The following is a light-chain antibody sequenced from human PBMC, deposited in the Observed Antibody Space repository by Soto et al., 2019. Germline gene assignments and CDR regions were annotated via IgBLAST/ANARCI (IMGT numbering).Light chain of an antibody. Sequence: DIVLTQSPATLSLSPGERATLSCRASQSVSSYLAWYQQRPGHVPRLLIYDASKRATGIPARFSASGSGTDFTLTISSLEPEDFAIYFCQQRSNWPPMYTFGQGTKLEI. CDR3: QQRSNWPPMYT. CDR1: QSVSSY. V-gene: IGKV3-11*01. CDR2: DAS. J-gene: IGKJ2*01.